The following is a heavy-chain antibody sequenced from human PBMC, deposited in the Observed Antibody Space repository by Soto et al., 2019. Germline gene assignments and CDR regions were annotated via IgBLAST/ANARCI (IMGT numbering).Heavy chain of an antibody. CDR2: ISYDGSNK. V-gene: IGHV3-30-3*01. CDR3: AREYSSGWYREAFDY. CDR1: GFTFSSYA. D-gene: IGHD6-19*01. J-gene: IGHJ4*02. Sequence: QVQLVESGGGVVQPGRSLRLSCAASGFTFSSYAMHWVRQAPGKGLEWVAVISYDGSNKYYADSVKGRFTISRDNSKNTLYLQMNSLRAEDTAVYYCAREYSSGWYREAFDYWGQGTLVTVSS.